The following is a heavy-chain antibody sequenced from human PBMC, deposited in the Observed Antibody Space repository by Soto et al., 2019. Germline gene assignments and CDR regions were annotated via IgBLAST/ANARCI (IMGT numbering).Heavy chain of an antibody. CDR2: IYHNENT. CDR1: GGSFSGSDW. Sequence: SETLSLTCAVSGGSFSGSDWWNWVRQSPGKGLEWIGQIYHNENTNYNPSLKSRVTISVDTSKNQFSLKLSSVTAADTAMYYCASQHYYDSSGYYVVYWGQGTLVTVSS. D-gene: IGHD3-22*01. CDR3: ASQHYYDSSGYYVVY. V-gene: IGHV4-4*02. J-gene: IGHJ4*02.